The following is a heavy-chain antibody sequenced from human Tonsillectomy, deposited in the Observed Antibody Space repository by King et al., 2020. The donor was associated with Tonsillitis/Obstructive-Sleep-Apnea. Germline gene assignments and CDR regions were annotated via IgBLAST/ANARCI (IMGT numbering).Heavy chain of an antibody. V-gene: IGHV3-11*05. CDR2: ISSSSSYT. CDR3: TRVRVPAARGRDYYYYYMDV. D-gene: IGHD2-2*01. Sequence: VQLVESGGGLVKPGGSLRLSCAASGFTFSDYYMSWIRQAPGKGLEWVSYISSSSSYTNYADSVKGRFTISRDNAKNSLYLQMNSLRAEDTAVYYCTRVRVPAARGRDYYYYYMDVWGKGTTVTVSS. CDR1: GFTFSDYY. J-gene: IGHJ6*03.